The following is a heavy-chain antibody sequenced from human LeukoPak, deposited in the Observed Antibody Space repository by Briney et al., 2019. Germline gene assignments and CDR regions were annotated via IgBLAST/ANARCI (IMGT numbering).Heavy chain of an antibody. J-gene: IGHJ4*02. V-gene: IGHV4-4*02. CDR3: ARGGRYYPPFDY. CDR1: GFSFSNAW. D-gene: IGHD3-22*01. Sequence: GSLRLSCAASGFSFSNAWMSWVRLTPGKGLEWIGEIYHSGSTNYNPSLKSRVTISVDKSKNQFSLKLSSVTAADTAVYYCARGGRYYPPFDYWGQGTLVTVSS. CDR2: IYHSGST.